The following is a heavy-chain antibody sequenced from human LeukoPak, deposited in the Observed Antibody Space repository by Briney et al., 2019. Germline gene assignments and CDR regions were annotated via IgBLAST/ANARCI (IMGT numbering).Heavy chain of an antibody. CDR3: AKDRGYCSSTSCWGIDY. V-gene: IGHV3-9*01. Sequence: GGSLRLSCAASGFTFDDYAMHWVRQAPGKGLEWVSGISWNSGSIGYADSVKGRFTVSRDNSKNTLYPQMNSLRAEDTAVYYCAKDRGYCSSTSCWGIDYWGQGTLVTVSS. J-gene: IGHJ4*02. D-gene: IGHD2-2*01. CDR1: GFTFDDYA. CDR2: ISWNSGSI.